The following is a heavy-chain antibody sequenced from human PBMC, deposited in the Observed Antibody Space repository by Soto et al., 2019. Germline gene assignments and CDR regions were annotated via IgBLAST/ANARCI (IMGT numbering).Heavy chain of an antibody. V-gene: IGHV1-69*13. J-gene: IGHJ4*02. CDR1: GGTFSSYA. CDR2: IIPIFGTA. D-gene: IGHD3-22*01. Sequence: ASVKVSCKASGGTFSSYAISWVRQAPGQGLEWMGGIIPIFGTANYAQKFQGRVTITADESTSTAYMELSSLRSEDTAVYYCASRYYDSSGYPPFGYWGQGTLVTVSS. CDR3: ASRYYDSSGYPPFGY.